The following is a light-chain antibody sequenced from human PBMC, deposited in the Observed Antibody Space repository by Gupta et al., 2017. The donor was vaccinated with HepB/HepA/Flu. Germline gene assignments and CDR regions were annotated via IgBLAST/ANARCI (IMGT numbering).Light chain of an antibody. CDR1: SGHSSYI. CDR2: LEGSGSY. CDR3: ETWDISTVV. V-gene: IGLV4-60*03. J-gene: IGLJ2*01. Sequence: QPVLTQSSSASASLGSAAKPTCPLSSGHSSYIIAFHQQQPGKAPPYLIKLEGSGSYNKGIGVPYPFSGSSSWADRYLTIPHLQSEDEAYYYSETWDISTVVFGGGTKLTVL.